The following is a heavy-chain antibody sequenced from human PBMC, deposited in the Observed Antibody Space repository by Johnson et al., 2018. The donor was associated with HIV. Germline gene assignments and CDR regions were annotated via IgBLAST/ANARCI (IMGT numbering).Heavy chain of an antibody. J-gene: IGHJ3*02. Sequence: QVQLVESGGGVVQPGRSLRLSCAASGFTFSSYGMHWVRQAPGKGLEWVAIIWYDGNNKYDADSVKGRFTISRDNAKNSLFLQMYSLRTEDTGVYYWARDLGPSIAARPPVCLFAFDIWGQGTMGTVSS. CDR2: IWYDGNNK. CDR1: GFTFSSYG. CDR3: ARDLGPSIAARPPVCLFAFDI. D-gene: IGHD6-6*01. V-gene: IGHV3-33*01.